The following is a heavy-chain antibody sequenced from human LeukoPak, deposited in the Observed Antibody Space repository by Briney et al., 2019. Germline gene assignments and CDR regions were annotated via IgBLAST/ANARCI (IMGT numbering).Heavy chain of an antibody. CDR3: ARAWGIAAAGTTFDY. CDR2: IRYDGSNK. CDR1: GFTFSSYG. D-gene: IGHD6-13*01. J-gene: IGHJ4*02. V-gene: IGHV3-30*02. Sequence: PGGSLRLSCAASGFTFSSYGMHWVRQAPGKGLEWVAFIRYDGSNKYYADSVKGRFTISRDNSKNTLYLQMNSLRAEDTAVYYCARAWGIAAAGTTFDYWGQGTLVTVSS.